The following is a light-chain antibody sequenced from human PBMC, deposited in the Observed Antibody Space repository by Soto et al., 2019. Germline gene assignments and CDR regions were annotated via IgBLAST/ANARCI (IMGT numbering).Light chain of an antibody. CDR1: QSIGSY. CDR3: QQRSTWPPFS. Sequence: EIVLTQSPATLSLSPGERATLCGRASQSIGSYLAWYQHKLGQPPRLLIYDASNRATGIPVRFSGSGSGTDFTLTISSLEPEDFAVYYCQQRSTWPPFSFGPGTKWIS. CDR2: DAS. J-gene: IGKJ3*01. V-gene: IGKV3-11*01.